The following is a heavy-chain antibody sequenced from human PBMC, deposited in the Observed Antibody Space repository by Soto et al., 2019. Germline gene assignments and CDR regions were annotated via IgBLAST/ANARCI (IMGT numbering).Heavy chain of an antibody. D-gene: IGHD2-15*01. CDR1: GYTFTSYG. CDR2: ISAYNGNT. V-gene: IGHV1-18*01. Sequence: QVQLVQSGAEVKKPGASVKVSCKASGYTFTSYGISWVRQAPGQGLEWMGWISAYNGNTNYAQKLQGRVTMTTDTSTSTAYMELRSLRSDDTAVYYCARFDCSGGSCEVYYYYGMDVWGQGTTVTVSS. CDR3: ARFDCSGGSCEVYYYYGMDV. J-gene: IGHJ6*02.